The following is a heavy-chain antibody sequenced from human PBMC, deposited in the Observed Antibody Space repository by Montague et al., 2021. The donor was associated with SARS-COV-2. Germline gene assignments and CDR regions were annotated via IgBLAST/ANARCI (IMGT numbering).Heavy chain of an antibody. CDR2: IYPRDSDT. Sequence: QSGAEVKAPGESPTISCENSGYTFPTYWIGWVRQMPGKGLQWVGIIYPRDSDTRYSPSFAGQVTISADTSMNTAYLHWSSLKASDSGMYYCATTRGSTFGYASWGQGTLVTVSS. CDR1: GYTFPTYW. D-gene: IGHD2/OR15-2a*01. J-gene: IGHJ5*02. V-gene: IGHV5-51*01. CDR3: ATTRGSTFGYAS.